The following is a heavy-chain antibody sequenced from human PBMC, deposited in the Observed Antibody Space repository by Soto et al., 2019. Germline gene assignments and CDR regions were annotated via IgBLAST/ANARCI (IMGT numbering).Heavy chain of an antibody. J-gene: IGHJ4*02. D-gene: IGHD6-19*01. Sequence: PSQTLSLTCAISGDSVSSNSAAWNWIRQSPSRGLEWLGRTYYRSKWYNDYAVSVKSRITINPDTSKNQFSLQLNSVTPEDTAVYYCARDLRAISGWNYYFDYWGQGTLVTVSS. V-gene: IGHV6-1*01. CDR2: TYYRSKWYN. CDR3: ARDLRAISGWNYYFDY. CDR1: GDSVSSNSAA.